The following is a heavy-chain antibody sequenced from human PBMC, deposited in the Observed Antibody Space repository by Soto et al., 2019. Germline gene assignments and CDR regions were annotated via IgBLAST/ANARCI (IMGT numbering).Heavy chain of an antibody. V-gene: IGHV5-51*01. CDR2: IYPGDSDT. D-gene: IGHD3-9*01. J-gene: IGHJ6*02. CDR1: GYSFTSYW. CDR3: AKTTSLRYFDWLTTEYGMDV. Sequence: GESLKISCKGSGYSFTSYWIGWVRQMPGKGLEWMGIIYPGDSDTRYSPSFQGQVTISRDNSKNTLYLQMNSLRAEDTAVYYCAKTTSLRYFDWLTTEYGMDVWGQGTTVTVSS.